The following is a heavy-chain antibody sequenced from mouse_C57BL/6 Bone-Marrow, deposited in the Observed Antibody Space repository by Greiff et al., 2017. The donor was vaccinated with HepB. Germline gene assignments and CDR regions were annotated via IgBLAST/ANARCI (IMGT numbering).Heavy chain of an antibody. CDR3: ASPRLRYQRDGAMDY. J-gene: IGHJ4*01. CDR2: IYPRSGNT. D-gene: IGHD6-5*01. CDR1: GYTFTSYG. V-gene: IGHV1-81*01. Sequence: QVQLQQSGAELARPGASVKLSCKASGYTFTSYGISWVKQRTGQGLEWIGEIYPRSGNTYYNEKFKGKATLTADKSSSTAYMELRSLTSEDSAVYICASPRLRYQRDGAMDYWGQGTSVTVSS.